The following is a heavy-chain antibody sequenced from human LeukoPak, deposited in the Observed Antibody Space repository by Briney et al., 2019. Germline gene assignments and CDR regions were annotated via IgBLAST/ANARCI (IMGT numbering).Heavy chain of an antibody. Sequence: GKSLRLSCAASGFTFSSYAMHWVRQAPGKGLEWVAVISYDGSNKYYADSVKGRFTISRDNSKNTLYLQMNSLRAEDTAVYYCARVPPTKYCSGGSCYYPFDYWGQGTLVTVSS. J-gene: IGHJ4*02. V-gene: IGHV3-30*04. D-gene: IGHD2-15*01. CDR3: ARVPPTKYCSGGSCYYPFDY. CDR2: ISYDGSNK. CDR1: GFTFSSYA.